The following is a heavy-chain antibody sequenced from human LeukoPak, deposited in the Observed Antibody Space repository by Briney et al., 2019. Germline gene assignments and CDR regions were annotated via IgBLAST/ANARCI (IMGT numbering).Heavy chain of an antibody. CDR3: AKERRVATILDY. J-gene: IGHJ4*02. D-gene: IGHD5-24*01. CDR1: GFTFSSYG. Sequence: GGSLRLSCAASGFTFSSYGMHWVRQAPGKVLEWVAFIRYDGSNKYYADSVKGRFTISRDNSKNTLYLQMNSLRAEDTAVYYCAKERRVATILDYWGQGTLVTVSS. V-gene: IGHV3-30*02. CDR2: IRYDGSNK.